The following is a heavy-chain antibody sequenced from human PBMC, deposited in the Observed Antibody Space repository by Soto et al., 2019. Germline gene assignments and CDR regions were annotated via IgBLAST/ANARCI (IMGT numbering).Heavy chain of an antibody. CDR2: ISYDGSNK. V-gene: IGHV3-30*18. CDR3: AKDPAMVTRYYYGMDV. Sequence: PGGSLRLSCAASGFTFSSYGMHWVRQAPGKGLEWVAVISYDGSNKYYADSVKGRFTISRDNSKNTLYLQMNSLRAEDTAVYYCAKDPAMVTRYYYGMDVWGQGTTVTVSS. D-gene: IGHD5-18*01. CDR1: GFTFSSYG. J-gene: IGHJ6*02.